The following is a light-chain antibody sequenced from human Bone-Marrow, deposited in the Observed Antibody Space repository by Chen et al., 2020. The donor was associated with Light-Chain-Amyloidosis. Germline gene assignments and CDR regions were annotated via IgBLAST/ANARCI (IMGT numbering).Light chain of an antibody. J-gene: IGKJ2*02. V-gene: IGKV1-5*03. Sequence: DIQMTQSPSTLSASVGDKVTITCRASQSISTWLAWFQQKPGKAPKLLIHKASSLEIGVPSRFSGSGSGTEFTLTISSLQPDDFATYYCHHYRSDFCTFGQGTRLGIK. CDR1: QSISTW. CDR3: HHYRSDFCT. CDR2: KAS.